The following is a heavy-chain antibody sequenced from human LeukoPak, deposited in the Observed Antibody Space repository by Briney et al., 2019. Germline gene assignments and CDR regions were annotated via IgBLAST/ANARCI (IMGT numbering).Heavy chain of an antibody. Sequence: GGSLRLSCAASGFTFSSYAVSWVRQAPGKGLEWASAISGVRSSDTYYADSVKGRFTISRDNSKNTVYLQMYSLRAEDTAVYYCVKDQWAGTGGFDYWGQGTLVTVSS. D-gene: IGHD6-19*01. CDR2: ISGVRSSDT. J-gene: IGHJ4*02. CDR3: VKDQWAGTGGFDY. V-gene: IGHV3-23*01. CDR1: GFTFSSYA.